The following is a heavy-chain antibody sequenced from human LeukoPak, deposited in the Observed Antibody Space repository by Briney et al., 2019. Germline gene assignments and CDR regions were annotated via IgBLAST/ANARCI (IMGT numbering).Heavy chain of an antibody. D-gene: IGHD3-10*01. J-gene: IGHJ6*04. Sequence: PGGSLRLSCAASGFVFSTYKMNWVRQAPGKGLEWVSSIDRSSYIYYAGSVKGRFTISRDNAKNSLYLQLNSLRAEDTAACYCARAVYGSGSYGTYYFFYGIDVWGKGTTVTVSS. CDR2: IDRSSYI. CDR3: ARAVYGSGSYGTYYFFYGIDV. V-gene: IGHV3-21*01. CDR1: GFVFSTYK.